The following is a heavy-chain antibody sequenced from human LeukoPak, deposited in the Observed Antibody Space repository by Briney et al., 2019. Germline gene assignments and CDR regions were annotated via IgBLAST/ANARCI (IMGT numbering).Heavy chain of an antibody. CDR2: ISYDGSNK. Sequence: PGGSLRLSCAASGFTFSSYAMHWVRQAPGKGLEWVAVISYDGSNKYYAVSVKGRFTISRDNSKNTLYLQMNSLRAEDTAVYYCARDIPPGMVVLLWFGESDYGMDVWGQGTTVTVSS. J-gene: IGHJ6*02. CDR1: GFTFSSYA. CDR3: ARDIPPGMVVLLWFGESDYGMDV. D-gene: IGHD3-10*01. V-gene: IGHV3-30-3*01.